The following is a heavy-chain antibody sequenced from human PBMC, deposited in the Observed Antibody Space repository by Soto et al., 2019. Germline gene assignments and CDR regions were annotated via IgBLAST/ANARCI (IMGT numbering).Heavy chain of an antibody. CDR3: ARSVVVVPAPTNWFDP. Sequence: PSETLSLTCTVSGGSISSYYWSWIRQPPGKGLEWIGYIYYSGSTNYNPSLKSRVTISVDTSKNQFSLKLSSVTAADTAVYYCARSVVVVPAPTNWFDPWGQGTLVT. CDR2: IYYSGST. D-gene: IGHD2-2*01. J-gene: IGHJ5*02. V-gene: IGHV4-59*01. CDR1: GGSISSYY.